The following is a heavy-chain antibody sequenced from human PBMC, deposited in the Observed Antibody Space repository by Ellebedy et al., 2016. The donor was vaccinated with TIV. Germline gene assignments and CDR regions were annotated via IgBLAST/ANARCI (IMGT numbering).Heavy chain of an antibody. J-gene: IGHJ6*02. Sequence: GESLKISCKGSGYTFTSYWISWVRQMPGKGLEWVGRIDPSDSHTNYSPSFQGHVTISGDKSTSTAYLHWSSLKASDTAIYFCARHYSSKADEAPGALDVWGQGTTVIVSS. CDR3: ARHYSSKADEAPGALDV. CDR2: IDPSDSHT. CDR1: GYTFTSYW. D-gene: IGHD3-10*01. V-gene: IGHV5-10-1*01.